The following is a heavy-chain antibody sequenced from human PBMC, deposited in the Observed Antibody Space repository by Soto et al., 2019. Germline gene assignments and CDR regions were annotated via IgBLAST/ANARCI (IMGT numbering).Heavy chain of an antibody. J-gene: IGHJ3*01. Sequence: QVQLQESGPGLVKPSQTLSLTCTVSGGSISSRGYYWDWIRQHPGEGLEGIGYISYSGNTNYNPSLKSRVTISVDTSNNQLSLNLSSVTAADTAVYFCARDHGPRGAFDFWGQGTLVTVSS. V-gene: IGHV4-31*03. CDR1: GGSISSRGYY. CDR2: ISYSGNT. D-gene: IGHD3-10*01. CDR3: ARDHGPRGAFDF.